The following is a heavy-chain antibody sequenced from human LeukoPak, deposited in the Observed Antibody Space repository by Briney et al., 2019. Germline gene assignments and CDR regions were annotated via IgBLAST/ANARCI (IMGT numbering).Heavy chain of an antibody. CDR1: GGSFSGYY. CDR3: ARFTVVTWTRDY. CDR2: INHSGST. V-gene: IGHV4-34*01. D-gene: IGHD4-23*01. Sequence: SGTLSLTCAVYGGSFSGYYWSWIRQPPGKGLEWIGEINHSGSTNYNPSLKSRVTISVDTSKNQFSLKLSSVTAADTAVYYCARFTVVTWTRDYWGQGTLVTVSS. J-gene: IGHJ4*02.